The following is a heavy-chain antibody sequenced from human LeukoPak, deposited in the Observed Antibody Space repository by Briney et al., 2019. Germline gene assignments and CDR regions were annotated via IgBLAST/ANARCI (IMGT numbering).Heavy chain of an antibody. J-gene: IGHJ3*02. CDR2: IYYSGST. Sequence: SETLSLTCTVSGGSISTYYWTWIRHPPWKGLEWIGYIYYSGSTSYNPSLKSRVTISVDTSKNQFSLKLSSVTAADTAVYYCARSPLYCSGGSCYSGGAFDIWGQGTMVTVSS. CDR1: GGSISTYY. CDR3: ARSPLYCSGGSCYSGGAFDI. V-gene: IGHV4-59*01. D-gene: IGHD2-15*01.